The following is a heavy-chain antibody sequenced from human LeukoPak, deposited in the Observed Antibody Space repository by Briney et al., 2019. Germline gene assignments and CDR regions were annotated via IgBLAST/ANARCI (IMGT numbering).Heavy chain of an antibody. V-gene: IGHV5-51*01. CDR2: IYPGDSDT. CDR3: AKRHCSSTSCFYFDY. D-gene: IGHD2-2*01. J-gene: IGHJ4*02. CDR1: GYSFTSYW. Sequence: GESLKISCKGSGYSFTSYWIGWVRQMPGKGLEWMGIIYPGDSDTRYSPSFQGQVTISADKSISTAYLQWSSLKASDTAMYYCAKRHCSSTSCFYFDYWGQGTLVTGSS.